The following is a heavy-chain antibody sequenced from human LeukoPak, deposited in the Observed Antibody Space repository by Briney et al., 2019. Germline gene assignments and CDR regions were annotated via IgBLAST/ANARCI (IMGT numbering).Heavy chain of an antibody. CDR3: ARDSLGSKYYDFWSGYYTEEYYFDY. D-gene: IGHD3-3*01. Sequence: GGSLRLSCAASGFTFSSYWMSWVRQAPGKGLEWVANIKQDGSEKYYVDSVKGRFTISRDNAKNSLYLQMNSLRAEYTAVYYCARDSLGSKYYDFWSGYYTEEYYFDYWGQGTLVTVSS. CDR2: IKQDGSEK. CDR1: GFTFSSYW. V-gene: IGHV3-7*03. J-gene: IGHJ4*02.